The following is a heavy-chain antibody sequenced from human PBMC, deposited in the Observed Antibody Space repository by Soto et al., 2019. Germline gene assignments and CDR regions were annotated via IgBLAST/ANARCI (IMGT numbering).Heavy chain of an antibody. CDR3: ARDSPSYGFYYFDY. CDR2: ISYDGSNK. D-gene: IGHD5-18*01. Sequence: GGSLRLSCAASGFTFSSYAMHWVRQAPGKGLEWVAVISYDGSNKYYADSVKGRFTISRDNSKNTLYLQMNSLRAEDTAVYYCARDSPSYGFYYFDYWGQGTLVTVSS. J-gene: IGHJ4*02. CDR1: GFTFSSYA. V-gene: IGHV3-30-3*01.